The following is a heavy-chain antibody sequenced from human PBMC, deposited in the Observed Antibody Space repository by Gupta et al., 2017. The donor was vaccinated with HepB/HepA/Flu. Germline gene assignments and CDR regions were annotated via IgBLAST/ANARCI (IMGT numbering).Heavy chain of an antibody. D-gene: IGHD6-6*01. CDR3: ARDTRIAARSAGLDY. Sequence: QVQLVQSGAEVTKPGSSVKVSCKASGGTCSSHAIGWVLQAPGQGREWMGGIIPNLGQANYRQKVQGRVTITADKSTGKAYMEPSSLRSEGTALYYCARDTRIAARSAGLDYWGQGTLVTVPS. CDR1: GGTCSSHA. CDR2: IIPNLGQA. V-gene: IGHV1-69*06. J-gene: IGHJ4*02.